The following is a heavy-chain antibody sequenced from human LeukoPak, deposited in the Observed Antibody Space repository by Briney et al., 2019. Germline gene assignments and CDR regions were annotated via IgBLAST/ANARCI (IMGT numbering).Heavy chain of an antibody. CDR1: GGSIRSSNW. CDR3: ARLPYDFWEGYYFDY. D-gene: IGHD3-3*01. V-gene: IGHV4-4*02. Sequence: SETLSLTCAVSGGSIRSSNWWSWVRQPPGKGLEWIGEIYHSGSTNYNPSLKSRVTISVDTSKNHFSLKLNSVTAADTAVYYCARLPYDFWEGYYFDYWGQGTLVTVSS. CDR2: IYHSGST. J-gene: IGHJ4*02.